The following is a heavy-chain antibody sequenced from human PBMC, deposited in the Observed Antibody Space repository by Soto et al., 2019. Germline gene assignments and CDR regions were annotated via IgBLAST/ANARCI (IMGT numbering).Heavy chain of an antibody. V-gene: IGHV3-11*01. Sequence: GGSLRLSCTGSGFDFGYYYMSWIRQAPGKGLEWVSYIDSGDGTTYYTDSVKGRFTISRDNAKKTVYLQMSSLRVEDTALYYCVRPYYSSSWFPFDRWGQGTLVTVSS. CDR1: GFDFGYYY. J-gene: IGHJ4*02. D-gene: IGHD6-13*01. CDR3: VRPYYSSSWFPFDR. CDR2: IDSGDGTT.